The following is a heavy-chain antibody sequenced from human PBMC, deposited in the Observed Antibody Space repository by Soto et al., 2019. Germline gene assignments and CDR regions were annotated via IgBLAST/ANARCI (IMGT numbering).Heavy chain of an antibody. D-gene: IGHD3-9*01. J-gene: IGHJ4*02. CDR2: IFSDEAK. Sequence: QVTLKESGPVLVKPTETLTLTCTVSGFSLWNTRVGVAWIRQPPGKALEWLAPIFSDEAKSYNTSLRSRLTISKDTYKSQVVLTMANMDPVDTGTYFCARIGHDYYDILTAQSVNFDYWGQGTLVTVPS. V-gene: IGHV2-26*01. CDR1: GFSLWNTRVG. CDR3: ARIGHDYYDILTAQSVNFDY.